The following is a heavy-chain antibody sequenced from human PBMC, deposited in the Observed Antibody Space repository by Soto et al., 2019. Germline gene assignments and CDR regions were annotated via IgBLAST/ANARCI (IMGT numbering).Heavy chain of an antibody. CDR2: IYSSGST. Sequence: SETLSLTCTVYGASIGSGDYYWCWIRQPPGKGLEWIGYIYSSGSTSYNPSLKSRLTISLDTSKNQFSTKLSSVTAADKAVYYCARDPEIMDDYYYGMDVWGQGTSVTVSS. V-gene: IGHV4-30-4*01. CDR1: GASIGSGDYY. CDR3: ARDPEIMDDYYYGMDV. J-gene: IGHJ6*02.